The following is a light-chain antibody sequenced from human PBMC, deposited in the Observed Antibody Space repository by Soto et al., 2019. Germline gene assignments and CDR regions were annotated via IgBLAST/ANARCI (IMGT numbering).Light chain of an antibody. CDR1: QSISSY. CDR2: AAS. CDR3: QQSYSTPRLT. J-gene: IGKJ4*01. V-gene: IGKV1-39*01. Sequence: DIQMTQSPSSLSASVGDRVTITCRASQSISSYLNWYQQKPGKAPKLLIYAASSLQCGVPSRFSGSGSGTDFTLTISSLQPEDFATYYCQQSYSTPRLTFGGGTKVEIK.